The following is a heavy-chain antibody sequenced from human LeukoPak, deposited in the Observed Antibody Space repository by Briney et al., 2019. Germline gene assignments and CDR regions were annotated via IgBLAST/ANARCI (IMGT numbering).Heavy chain of an antibody. CDR2: ISGSGGST. Sequence: GGSLRLSCAASGFTFSSYAMSWVRQAPGKGLDWGSAISGSGGSTYYADSVKGRFTISRDNSKNTLYLRMNSLRAEDTAVYYCAKYPRDGSGSFDYWGQGTLVTVSS. D-gene: IGHD3-10*01. CDR1: GFTFSSYA. CDR3: AKYPRDGSGSFDY. V-gene: IGHV3-23*01. J-gene: IGHJ4*02.